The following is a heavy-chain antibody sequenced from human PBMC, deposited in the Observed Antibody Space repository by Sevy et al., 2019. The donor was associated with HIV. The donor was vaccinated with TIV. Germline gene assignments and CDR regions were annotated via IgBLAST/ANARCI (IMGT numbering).Heavy chain of an antibody. D-gene: IGHD2-2*02. CDR2: INSDGSST. V-gene: IGHV3-74*01. Sequence: LLQQSQTLSLTCAASGFTFSSYWMHWVRQAPGKGLVWVSRINSDGSSTSYADSVKGRFTISRDNAKNTLYLQMNSLRAEDTAVYYCTRGGYCSSTSCYITPGMDVWGQGTTVTVSS. CDR3: TRGGYCSSTSCYITPGMDV. CDR1: GFTFSSYW. J-gene: IGHJ6*02.